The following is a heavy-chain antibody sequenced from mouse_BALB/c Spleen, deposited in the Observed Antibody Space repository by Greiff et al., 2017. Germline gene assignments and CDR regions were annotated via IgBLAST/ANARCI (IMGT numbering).Heavy chain of an antibody. CDR3: ARDGIYYDYDGGDYYAMDY. CDR1: GFTFSSFG. J-gene: IGHJ4*01. V-gene: IGHV5-17*02. CDR2: ISSGSSTI. D-gene: IGHD2-4*01. Sequence: EVKLMESGGGLVQPGGSRKLSCAASGFTFSSFGMHWVRQAPEKGLEWVAYISSGSSTIYYADTVKGRFTISRDNPKNTLFLQMTSLRSEDTAMYYCARDGIYYDYDGGDYYAMDYWGQGTSVTVSS.